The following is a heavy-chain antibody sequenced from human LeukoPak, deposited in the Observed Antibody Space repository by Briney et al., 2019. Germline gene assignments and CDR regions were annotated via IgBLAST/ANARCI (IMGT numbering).Heavy chain of an antibody. CDR2: ISSDGSIK. V-gene: IGHV3-30*18. Sequence: GGSLRLSCTASKFTFSHYGMQWVRQAPGKGLEWVAVISSDGSIKVYADSVKGRFTLSRDNSINTVDLQMNGLRAEDTAVYYCVKEHHSRGFGAYFDYWGQGTLVTVSS. CDR1: KFTFSHYG. CDR3: VKEHHSRGFGAYFDY. D-gene: IGHD3-3*01. J-gene: IGHJ4*02.